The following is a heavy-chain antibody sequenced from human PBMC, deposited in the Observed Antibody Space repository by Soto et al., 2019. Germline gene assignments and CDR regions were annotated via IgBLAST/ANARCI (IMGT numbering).Heavy chain of an antibody. CDR3: AKDLSTSRVVVAAPFDY. D-gene: IGHD2-15*01. CDR2: ISGSGGST. CDR1: GFTFSSYA. V-gene: IGHV3-23*01. J-gene: IGHJ4*02. Sequence: EVQLLESGGGLVQPGGSLRLSCAASGFTFSSYAMSWVRQAPGKGLEWVSAISGSGGSTYYADSVKGRFTISRDNSKNTLYLQMNSVRAEDTAVYYCAKDLSTSRVVVAAPFDYWGQGTLVTVSS.